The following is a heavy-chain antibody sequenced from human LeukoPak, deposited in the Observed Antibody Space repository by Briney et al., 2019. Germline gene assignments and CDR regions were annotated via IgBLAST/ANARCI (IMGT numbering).Heavy chain of an antibody. V-gene: IGHV3-66*03. D-gene: IGHD3-16*01. CDR3: ARDRAVTQVWVEFDS. Sequence: GGSLRLSCAGSGFSVSNYYMNWVRPAPAKGLAGVSLIRDSGATIYADSVKGRFTISRDNSKNTIYLQMNRLRVEDTAVYFCARDRAVTQVWVEFDSWGQGTQVTVSS. CDR2: IRDSGAT. J-gene: IGHJ5*01. CDR1: GFSVSNYY.